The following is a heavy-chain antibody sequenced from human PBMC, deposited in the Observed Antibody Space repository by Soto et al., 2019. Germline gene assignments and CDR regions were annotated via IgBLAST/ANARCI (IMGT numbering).Heavy chain of an antibody. J-gene: IGHJ5*02. V-gene: IGHV3-48*02. CDR1: GFTFSSYS. D-gene: IGHD5-18*01. Sequence: GVSLRLSFAASGFTFSSYSMNWVRQAPGKGLEWVSYISSSSSTIYYADSVKGRFTISRDNAKNSLYLQMNSLRDEDTAVYYCARDGGQLWLSNNWFDPWGQGTLVTVSS. CDR2: ISSSSSTI. CDR3: ARDGGQLWLSNNWFDP.